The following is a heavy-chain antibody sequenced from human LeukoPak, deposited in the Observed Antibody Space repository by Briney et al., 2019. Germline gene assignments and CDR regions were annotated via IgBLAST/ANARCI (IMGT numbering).Heavy chain of an antibody. J-gene: IGHJ2*01. Sequence: SETLSLTCAVSGGSISSSTWWSWVRQPPGKGLEWIGEIYHSGSTNYNPSLKSRVTISVDKSKNQFSLKLSSVTAADTAVYYCARDLHGGNSFTSDWYFDLWGRGTLVTVSS. CDR3: ARDLHGGNSFTSDWYFDL. V-gene: IGHV4-4*02. CDR2: IYHSGST. D-gene: IGHD4-23*01. CDR1: GGSISSSTW.